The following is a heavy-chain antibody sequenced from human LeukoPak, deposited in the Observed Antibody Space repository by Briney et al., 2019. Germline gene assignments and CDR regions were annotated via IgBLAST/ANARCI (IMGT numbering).Heavy chain of an antibody. CDR1: GYTFTSYG. D-gene: IGHD2-21*01. V-gene: IGHV1-18*04. CDR2: ISAYNGNT. CDR3: AALRPHYSLWYFDY. Sequence: ASVKVSCKASGYTFTSYGISWVRQAPGQGLEWMGWISAYNGNTNYAQKLQGRVTMTRDTSISTAYMELTRLRSDDTAVYYCAALRPHYSLWYFDYWGQGTLVTVSS. J-gene: IGHJ4*02.